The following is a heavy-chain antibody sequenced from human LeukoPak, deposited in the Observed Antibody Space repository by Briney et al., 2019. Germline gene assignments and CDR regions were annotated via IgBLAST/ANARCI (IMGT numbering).Heavy chain of an antibody. Sequence: SETLSLTCTVSGYSLRSGSYWGWIRQPPGKGLEWIGSIYHSGSTFYNPSLKSRATISVDTSKTQFSLKLSSVTAADTAVYYCGRDRGVGVTFIGYWGQGTLVTVSS. CDR2: IYHSGST. V-gene: IGHV4-38-2*02. CDR1: GYSLRSGSY. J-gene: IGHJ4*02. CDR3: GRDRGVGVTFIGY. D-gene: IGHD1-26*01.